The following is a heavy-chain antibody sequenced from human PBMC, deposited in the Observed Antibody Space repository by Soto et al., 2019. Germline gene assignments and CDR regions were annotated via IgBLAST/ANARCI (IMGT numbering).Heavy chain of an antibody. CDR2: ISPYNGNT. CDR1: GYTFNVYG. V-gene: IGHV1-18*04. CDR3: ARDGAAPERPRFDC. J-gene: IGHJ4*02. Sequence: ASVKVSCKAFGYTFNVYGISWVRQAPGQGLEWMGWISPYNGNTNYAQKFQDRITMTTDTSTNTAYMQLRRLTSDDTAMYYCARDGAAPERPRFDCWGQGTLVTVSS. D-gene: IGHD6-25*01.